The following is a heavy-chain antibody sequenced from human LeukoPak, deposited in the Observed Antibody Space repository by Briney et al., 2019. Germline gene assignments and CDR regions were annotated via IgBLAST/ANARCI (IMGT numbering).Heavy chain of an antibody. V-gene: IGHV4-38-2*02. CDR3: ARDLVYYDRKGWFDP. CDR1: GGSFSGYY. J-gene: IGHJ5*02. Sequence: SETLSLTCAVYGGSFSGYYWGWIRQPPGKGLEWIGSIYHSGSTYYNPSLKSRVTISVDTSKNQFSLKLSSVTAADTAVYYCARDLVYYDRKGWFDPWGQGTLVTVSS. CDR2: IYHSGST. D-gene: IGHD3-22*01.